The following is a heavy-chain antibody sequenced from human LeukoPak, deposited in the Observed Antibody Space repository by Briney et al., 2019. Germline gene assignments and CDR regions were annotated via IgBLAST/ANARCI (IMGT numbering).Heavy chain of an antibody. CDR2: ISYDGSDN. Sequence: GGSLRLSCAASGFTFGTSGMHWLRQAPGKGLEWVAVISYDGSDNYYADSVKGRFTISRDNSKNTLYLQMNSLRVEDTAVYYCARDRGGIHYFDLWGQGTLLTVSS. CDR3: ARDRGGIHYFDL. V-gene: IGHV3-30*03. D-gene: IGHD3-10*01. J-gene: IGHJ4*02. CDR1: GFTFGTSG.